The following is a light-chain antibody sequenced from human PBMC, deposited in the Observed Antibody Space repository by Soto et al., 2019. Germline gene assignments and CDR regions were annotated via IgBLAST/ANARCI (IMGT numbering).Light chain of an antibody. J-gene: IGKJ2*01. Sequence: DIQMTQSPSTLSASVGDRVTITCRASQSISSWLAWYQQRPGKAPKLLIYKTSSLESGVPSRFSGRGSGTEFTLTINSLQPDDFATYYCKQYNGYSRAFGQGTKLEIK. CDR3: KQYNGYSRA. V-gene: IGKV1-5*03. CDR2: KTS. CDR1: QSISSW.